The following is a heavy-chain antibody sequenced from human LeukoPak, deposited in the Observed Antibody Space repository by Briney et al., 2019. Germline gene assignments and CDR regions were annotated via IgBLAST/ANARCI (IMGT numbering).Heavy chain of an antibody. D-gene: IGHD3-22*01. CDR3: ARERRDSSGYPFDY. CDR1: GGSISSSSYY. CDR2: IYYSGST. Sequence: PSETLSLTCTVSGGSISSSSYYWGWIRQPPGKGLEWIGSIYYSGSTYYNPSLKSRVTISVDTSKNQFSLKLSSVTAADTAVYYCARERRDSSGYPFDYWGQGTLVTVSS. J-gene: IGHJ4*02. V-gene: IGHV4-39*07.